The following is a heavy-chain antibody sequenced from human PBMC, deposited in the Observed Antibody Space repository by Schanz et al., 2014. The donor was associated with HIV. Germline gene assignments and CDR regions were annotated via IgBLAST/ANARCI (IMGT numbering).Heavy chain of an antibody. CDR1: GFMFSSYG. V-gene: IGHV3-48*01. Sequence: EVQLVESGGGLGHPGGSLRLSCVASGFMFSSYGMNWVRQAPGKGLEWVSYISSSSVRKNYADSVKGRFTVSRDNAKKSLYLQMNSLTVEDTAIYYCATAAVTDYSDNWGQGTLVTVSS. CDR3: ATAAVTDYSDN. D-gene: IGHD4-17*01. CDR2: ISSSSVRK. J-gene: IGHJ4*02.